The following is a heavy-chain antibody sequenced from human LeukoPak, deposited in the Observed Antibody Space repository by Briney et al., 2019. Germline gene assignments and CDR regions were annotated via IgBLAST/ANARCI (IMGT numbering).Heavy chain of an antibody. V-gene: IGHV1-18*01. D-gene: IGHD3-10*01. CDR3: ARVIGSPPYYYYYYMDV. CDR2: ISAYNGNT. J-gene: IGHJ6*03. Sequence: ASVKVSCKASGYTFTSYGISWMRQPPGKGLEWMGWISAYNGNTTYAQKLQGRVTMTTDTSPSTAYMELRSLRSDDTAVYYCARVIGSPPYYYYYYMDVWGKGTTVTVSS. CDR1: GYTFTSYG.